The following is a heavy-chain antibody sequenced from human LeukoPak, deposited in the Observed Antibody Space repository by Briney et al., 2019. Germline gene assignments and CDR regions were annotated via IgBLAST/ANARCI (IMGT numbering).Heavy chain of an antibody. CDR3: ASWYSRGMGAFDI. CDR1: GYTFTSYY. V-gene: IGHV1-46*01. D-gene: IGHD6-13*01. CDR2: INPSGGST. Sequence: GASVKVSCKASGYTFTSYYMHWVRQAPGQGLEWMGIINPSGGSTSYAQKFQGRVTMTRNTSISTAYMELSSLRSEDTAVYYCASWYSRGMGAFDIWGQGTMVTVSS. J-gene: IGHJ3*02.